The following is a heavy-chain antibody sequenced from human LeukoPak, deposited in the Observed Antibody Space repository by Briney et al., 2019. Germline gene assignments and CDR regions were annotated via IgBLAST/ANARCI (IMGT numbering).Heavy chain of an antibody. Sequence: GASVKVSCKASGYTFTSYGISWVRQAPGQGLEWMGWISAYNGNTNYAQKLQGRVTMTTDTSTSTAYMGLRSLRSDDTAVYYCARVRRTYYDFWSGYYDDAFDIWGQGTMVTVSS. CDR3: ARVRRTYYDFWSGYYDDAFDI. CDR2: ISAYNGNT. CDR1: GYTFTSYG. J-gene: IGHJ3*02. V-gene: IGHV1-18*01. D-gene: IGHD3-3*01.